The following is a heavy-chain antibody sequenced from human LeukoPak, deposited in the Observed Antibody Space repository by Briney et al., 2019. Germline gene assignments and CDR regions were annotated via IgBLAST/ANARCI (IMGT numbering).Heavy chain of an antibody. D-gene: IGHD2-21*01. Sequence: SVKVSCKASGYTFTGYYMHWVRQAPGQGLEWMGWINPNSGGTNYAQKFQGRVTMIRDTSISTAYMELSRLRSDDTAVYYCARDKGHILYYFDYWGQGTLVTVSS. CDR3: ARDKGHILYYFDY. CDR1: GYTFTGYY. J-gene: IGHJ4*02. CDR2: INPNSGGT. V-gene: IGHV1-2*02.